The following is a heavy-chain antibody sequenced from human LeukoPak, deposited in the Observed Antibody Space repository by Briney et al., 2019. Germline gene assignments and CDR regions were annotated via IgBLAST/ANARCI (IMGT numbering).Heavy chain of an antibody. CDR1: GYTFTGYY. D-gene: IGHD6-19*01. Sequence: ALVKVSCKASGYTFTGYYMHWVRQAPGQGLEWMGIIDPSGGSTSYAQKFQGRVTMTRDTSASTVYMELSSLRSEDTAVYYCARGYSSGWYRPAPSDYWGQGTLVTVSS. CDR2: IDPSGGST. CDR3: ARGYSSGWYRPAPSDY. V-gene: IGHV1-46*01. J-gene: IGHJ4*02.